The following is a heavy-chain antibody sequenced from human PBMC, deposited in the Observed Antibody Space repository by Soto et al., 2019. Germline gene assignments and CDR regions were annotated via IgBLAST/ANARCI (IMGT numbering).Heavy chain of an antibody. CDR2: ISGSGGST. Sequence: EVQRLESGGGLVQPGGSLRLSCAASGYNFSSYALSCVRQAPGEGLEWVSAISGSGGSTYYADSVKGRFTISRDNSKNALYLERNSLRAEDTAVYYGAKYRPIQKLYYFAYWGQGTLVTVSS. J-gene: IGHJ4*02. CDR3: AKYRPIQKLYYFAY. CDR1: GYNFSSYA. D-gene: IGHD2-21*01. V-gene: IGHV3-23*01.